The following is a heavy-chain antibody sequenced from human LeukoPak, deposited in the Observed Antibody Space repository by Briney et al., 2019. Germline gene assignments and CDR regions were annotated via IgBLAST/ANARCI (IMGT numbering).Heavy chain of an antibody. V-gene: IGHV3-23*01. Sequence: GGSLRLSCEASGFTFSSYEMSWVRQAPGKGLEWVSGLNENGMKTDYADSVKGRFIISRDNSRNTLYLQMSSLKVEDTADYYCAKLPTVYGVADSFDMWGQGTTVTVSS. CDR3: AKLPTVYGVADSFDM. CDR1: GFTFSSYE. J-gene: IGHJ3*02. CDR2: LNENGMKT. D-gene: IGHD2-8*01.